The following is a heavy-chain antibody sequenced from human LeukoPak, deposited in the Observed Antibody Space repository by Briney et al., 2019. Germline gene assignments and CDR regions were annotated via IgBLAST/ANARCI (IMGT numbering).Heavy chain of an antibody. D-gene: IGHD3-3*01. CDR1: GGSISSYY. CDR3: ARWGGNYDFWSGYYNWFDP. Sequence: SETLSLTCTVSGGSISSYYWSWIRQPPGKGLEWIGYIYHSGSTNYNPSLKSRVTISVDTSKNQFSLKLSSVTAADTAVYYCARWGGNYDFWSGYYNWFDPWGQGTLVTVSS. J-gene: IGHJ5*02. V-gene: IGHV4-59*01. CDR2: IYHSGST.